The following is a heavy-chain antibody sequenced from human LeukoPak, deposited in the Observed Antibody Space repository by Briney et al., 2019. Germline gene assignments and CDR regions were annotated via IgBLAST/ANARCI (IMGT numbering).Heavy chain of an antibody. J-gene: IGHJ4*02. CDR3: ARVLYYYDSSGYFDY. V-gene: IGHV3-7*01. CDR1: GFTFRSYW. Sequence: PGGSLRLSCAASGFTFRSYWMSWVRQAPGKGLEWVANIKQDGSEKYYVDSVKGRFTISRDNAKNSLCLQMNSLRAEDTAVYYCARVLYYYDSSGYFDYWGQGTLVTVSS. D-gene: IGHD3-22*01. CDR2: IKQDGSEK.